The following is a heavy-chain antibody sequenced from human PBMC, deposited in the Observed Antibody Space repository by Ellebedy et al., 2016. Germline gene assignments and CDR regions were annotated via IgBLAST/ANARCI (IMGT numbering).Heavy chain of an antibody. CDR3: ARDGGSGSYYKFDY. V-gene: IGHV3-30*03. Sequence: GGSLRLXXAASGFTFSSYGMHWVRQAPGKGLEWVAVISYDGSNKYYADSVKGRFTISRDNSKNTLYLQMNSLRAEDTAVYYCARDGGSGSYYKFDYWGQGTLVTVSS. CDR2: ISYDGSNK. D-gene: IGHD3-10*01. CDR1: GFTFSSYG. J-gene: IGHJ4*02.